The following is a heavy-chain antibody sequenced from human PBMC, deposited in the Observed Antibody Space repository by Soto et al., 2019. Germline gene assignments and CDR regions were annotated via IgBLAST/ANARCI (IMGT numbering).Heavy chain of an antibody. Sequence: EVQLLESGGGLIQPGGSLRLSCAASGFSFSNYAMAWVRHAPGKGLEWVSGISGNGVNTHYADAVKGRFTISRDNSQNKVFLQMVNLRVDDKAQYYCVRSEGAAGIVWFDTWGQGTPVTVSS. V-gene: IGHV3-23*01. J-gene: IGHJ5*02. D-gene: IGHD6-13*01. CDR3: VRSEGAAGIVWFDT. CDR2: ISGNGVNT. CDR1: GFSFSNYA.